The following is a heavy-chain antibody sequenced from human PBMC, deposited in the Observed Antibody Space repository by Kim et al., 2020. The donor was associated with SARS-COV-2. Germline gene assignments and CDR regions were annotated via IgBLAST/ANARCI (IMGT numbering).Heavy chain of an antibody. CDR2: IKQDGSEK. D-gene: IGHD3-10*01. J-gene: IGHJ5*02. Sequence: GGSLRLSCAASGFTFSSYWMSWVRQAPGKGLEWVANIKQDGSEKYYVDSVKGRFTISRDNAKNSLYLQMNSLRAEDTAVYYCARLRGVAYYYGSGSYYIRSWGQGTLVTVSS. CDR3: ARLRGVAYYYGSGSYYIRS. CDR1: GFTFSSYW. V-gene: IGHV3-7*01.